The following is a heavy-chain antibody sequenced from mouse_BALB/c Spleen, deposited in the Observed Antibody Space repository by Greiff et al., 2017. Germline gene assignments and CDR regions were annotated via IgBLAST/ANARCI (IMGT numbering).Heavy chain of an antibody. CDR1: GYTFTDYN. Sequence: EVQLQESGPELVKPGASVKISCKASGYTFTDYNMHWVKQSHGKSLEWIGYIYPYNGGTGYNQKFKSKATLTVDNSSSTADMELRSLTSEDSAGYYGARGGAYYRYDPAWFAYWGQGTLVTVSA. CDR2: IYPYNGGT. D-gene: IGHD2-14*01. J-gene: IGHJ3*01. V-gene: IGHV1S29*02. CDR3: ARGGAYYRYDPAWFAY.